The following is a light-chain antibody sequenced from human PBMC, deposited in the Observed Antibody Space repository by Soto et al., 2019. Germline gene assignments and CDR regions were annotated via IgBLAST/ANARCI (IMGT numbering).Light chain of an antibody. J-gene: IGLJ1*01. V-gene: IGLV1-44*01. CDR2: SNN. CDR3: AAWDDSLNARYV. Sequence: QSVLTQPPSASGTPGQRVTISCSGSSPNIGSNTVNWYQQLPGTAPKLLIYSNNQRPSGVPDRFSGSKSGTSASLAISGLQSEDEADYYCAAWDDSLNARYVFGTGTKATVL. CDR1: SPNIGSNT.